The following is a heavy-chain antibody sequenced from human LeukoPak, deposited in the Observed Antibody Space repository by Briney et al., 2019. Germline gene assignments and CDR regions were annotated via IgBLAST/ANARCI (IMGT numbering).Heavy chain of an antibody. V-gene: IGHV1-24*01. CDR3: ATGSRGSYSDWFGHEIDY. J-gene: IGHJ4*02. Sequence: ASVNVSCKVSGYTLTELSIHWVRQAPGKGLEWMGGFDPKHSGTIYAQKFQGRVTMTEDTTTNTAYMELRSLRSDDTAVYYCATGSRGSYSDWFGHEIDYWGQGTLVTVSS. D-gene: IGHD1-26*01. CDR1: GYTLTELS. CDR2: FDPKHSGT.